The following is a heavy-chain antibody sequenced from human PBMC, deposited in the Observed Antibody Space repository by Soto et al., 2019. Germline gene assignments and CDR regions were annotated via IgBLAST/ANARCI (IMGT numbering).Heavy chain of an antibody. CDR3: AREGRMGTFDY. D-gene: IGHD1-1*01. J-gene: IGHJ4*02. CDR2: FYYSGST. Sequence: QVQLQESGPGLVRPSETLSLTCTVSGGSVSGGSYFWSWVRLPPGKGLEWIGYFYYSGSTKYNPSLKSRVTILEDTSKNKFSLKLNSVTAADTAVYYCAREGRMGTFDYWGQGALVTVSS. CDR1: GGSVSGGSYF. V-gene: IGHV4-61*01.